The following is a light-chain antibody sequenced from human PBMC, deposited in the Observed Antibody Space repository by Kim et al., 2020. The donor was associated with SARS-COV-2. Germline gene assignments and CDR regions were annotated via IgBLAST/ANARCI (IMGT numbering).Light chain of an antibody. V-gene: IGLV1-51*01. CDR3: GTCASSLSAVV. Sequence: GQTLTISCSGGSFNIRNDYVSWYQQLPGTAPHVLIYANNQPPSGFPDRFSCSKSDTSATLGISGLHTGDKADYYCGTCASSLSAVVFGGGTKLTVL. CDR1: SFNIRNDY. J-gene: IGLJ2*01. CDR2: ANN.